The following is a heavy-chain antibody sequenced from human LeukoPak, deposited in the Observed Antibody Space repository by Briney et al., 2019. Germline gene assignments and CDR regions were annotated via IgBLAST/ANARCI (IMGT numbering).Heavy chain of an antibody. CDR3: SRGAWFSDL. Sequence: SETLSLTCSVSNGFMSSYYWSWIRQPPGKGLEWIGYISDSGSTNYSSSLESRVTISIDTSKKQFSLKLTSVTAADTAVYYCSRGAWFSDLWGRGTLVTVSS. J-gene: IGHJ2*01. CDR2: ISDSGST. V-gene: IGHV4-59*08. CDR1: NGFMSSYY.